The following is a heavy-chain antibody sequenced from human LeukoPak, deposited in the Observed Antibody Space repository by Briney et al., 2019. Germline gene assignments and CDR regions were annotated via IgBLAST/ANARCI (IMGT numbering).Heavy chain of an antibody. Sequence: GGSLRLSCAAPGFTFSSYWMSWVRQAPGKGLEWVANIKQDGSEKYYVDSVKGRFTISRDNAKNSLYLQMNSLRAEDTAVYYCARVVDTAMVFDYWGQGTLVTVSS. CDR3: ARVVDTAMVFDY. J-gene: IGHJ4*02. CDR2: IKQDGSEK. V-gene: IGHV3-7*04. CDR1: GFTFSSYW. D-gene: IGHD5-18*01.